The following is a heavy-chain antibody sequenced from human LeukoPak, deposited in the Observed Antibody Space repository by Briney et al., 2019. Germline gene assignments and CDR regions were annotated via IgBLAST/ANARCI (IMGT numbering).Heavy chain of an antibody. V-gene: IGHV3-23*01. D-gene: IGHD3-22*01. CDR3: AKDLKSIYYDSSGYA. J-gene: IGHJ4*02. CDR2: ISNNGGCT. Sequence: PGGSLRLSCAASGFTFSSSAMSWVRQAPGKGLEWVSAISNNGGCTYYADSVQGRFTISRDISKNTLYLQMNSLRAEDTAVYYCAKDLKSIYYDSSGYAWGQGTLVTVSS. CDR1: GFTFSSSA.